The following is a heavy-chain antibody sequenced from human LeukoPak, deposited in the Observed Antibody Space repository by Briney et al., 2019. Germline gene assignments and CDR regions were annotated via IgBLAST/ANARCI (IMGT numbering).Heavy chain of an antibody. CDR3: ARVITEGGYGYGTFDY. V-gene: IGHV3-7*04. Sequence: GGSLRLSCAASGFTFSSYWMSWVRQAPGKGLEWVVNIKQDGSEKYYVDSVKGRFTISRDNAKNSLYLQMNSLRAEDTAVYYCARVITEGGYGYGTFDYWGQGTLVTVSS. CDR1: GFTFSSYW. CDR2: IKQDGSEK. D-gene: IGHD5-18*01. J-gene: IGHJ4*02.